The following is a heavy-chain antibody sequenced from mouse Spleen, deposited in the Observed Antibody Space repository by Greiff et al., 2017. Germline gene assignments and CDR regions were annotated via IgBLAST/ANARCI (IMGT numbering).Heavy chain of an antibody. V-gene: IGHV1-7*01. Sequence: QVQLKQSGAELAKPGASVKMSCKASGYTFTSYWMHWVKQRPGQGLEWIGYINPSTGYTEYNQKFKDKATLTADKSSSTAYMQLSSLTSEDSAVYYCASANYGRSLYWYFDVWGAGTTVTVSS. J-gene: IGHJ1*01. CDR1: GYTFTSYW. CDR3: ASANYGRSLYWYFDV. D-gene: IGHD1-1*01. CDR2: INPSTGYT.